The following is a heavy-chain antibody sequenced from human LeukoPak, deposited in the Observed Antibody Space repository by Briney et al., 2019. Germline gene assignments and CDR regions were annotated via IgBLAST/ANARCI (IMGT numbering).Heavy chain of an antibody. V-gene: IGHV1-69*13. CDR3: ARDPRSFYGMDV. Sequence: ASVKVSCKASGGTFISYAISWVRQAPGQGLEWMGGIIPIFGTANYAQKFQGRVTITADASTSTAYMELSSLRSEDTAVYYCARDPRSFYGMDVWGQGTTVTVSS. D-gene: IGHD1-26*01. CDR2: IIPIFGTA. CDR1: GGTFISYA. J-gene: IGHJ6*02.